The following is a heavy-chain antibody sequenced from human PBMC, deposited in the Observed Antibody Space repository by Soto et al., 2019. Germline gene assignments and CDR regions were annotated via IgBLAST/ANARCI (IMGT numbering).Heavy chain of an antibody. D-gene: IGHD3-10*01. CDR3: ARSADAGSGSYSDY. V-gene: IGHV1-46*01. CDR1: GYTFTSYY. J-gene: IGHJ4*02. Sequence: QVQLVQSGAEVKKPGASVKVSCKASGYTFTSYYMHWVRQAPGQGLEWMGFINPSGGDTYVAQKFQAGVTMTRDTSTSTVYMELRSLRSEDTAVYYCARSADAGSGSYSDYWVQGTLVTVSS. CDR2: INPSGGDT.